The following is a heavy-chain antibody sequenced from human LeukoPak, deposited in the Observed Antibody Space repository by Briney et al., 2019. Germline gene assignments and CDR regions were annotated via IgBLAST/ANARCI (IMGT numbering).Heavy chain of an antibody. D-gene: IGHD1-26*01. CDR3: ARDRYVGATTAGDSDS. J-gene: IGHJ4*02. Sequence: PGGSLRLSCAASGFTFSDYYMSWIRQAPGKGLEWVSYIGNSGSTIYYADSVKGRFTISRDNAKNSLYLQMNSLRAEDTAVYYCARDRYVGATTAGDSDSWGQGTLVTVSS. CDR1: GFTFSDYY. V-gene: IGHV3-11*01. CDR2: IGNSGSTI.